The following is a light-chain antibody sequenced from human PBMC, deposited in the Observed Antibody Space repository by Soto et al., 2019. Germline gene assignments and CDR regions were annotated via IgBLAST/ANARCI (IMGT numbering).Light chain of an antibody. Sequence: EIVMTQSPATLSVSPGERATLSCRASQSVSTTLAWYQQKPGQAPRLLIYDASTRASGIPARFSGSGSGTEFTLTISNLQSEDFAIYHCQQYNDWPRTFGQGTKVEVK. CDR2: DAS. V-gene: IGKV3-15*01. J-gene: IGKJ1*01. CDR3: QQYNDWPRT. CDR1: QSVSTT.